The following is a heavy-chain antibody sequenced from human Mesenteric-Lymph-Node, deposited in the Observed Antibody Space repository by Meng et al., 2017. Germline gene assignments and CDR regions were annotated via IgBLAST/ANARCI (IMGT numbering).Heavy chain of an antibody. CDR1: GFSLSISGVG. CDR3: THRPMTSAYYYFDY. J-gene: IGHJ4*02. Sequence: TFEVSGPTPVKPTHTLPLACTFFGFSLSISGVGVGWIRQPPGKALEWLALIYWDDDKRYSPSLKSRLTITKDTSKNQMVLTLTNMDPVDTATYYCTHRPMTSAYYYFDYWGQGTLVTVSS. D-gene: IGHD3-22*01. V-gene: IGHV2-5*02. CDR2: IYWDDDK.